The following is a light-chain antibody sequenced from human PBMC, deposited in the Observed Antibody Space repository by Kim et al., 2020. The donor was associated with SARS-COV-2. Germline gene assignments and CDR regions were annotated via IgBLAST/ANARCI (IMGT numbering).Light chain of an antibody. V-gene: IGLV3-21*03. CDR2: DDS. Sequence: PGKTARITCGGNNMGSKSVHWYQQKPGQAPVLVIYDDSDRPAGIPERFSGSNSGNTATLTISRVEAGDEADYYGQVWDSSSDQRVFGGGTQLTVL. J-gene: IGLJ3*02. CDR3: QVWDSSSDQRV. CDR1: NMGSKS.